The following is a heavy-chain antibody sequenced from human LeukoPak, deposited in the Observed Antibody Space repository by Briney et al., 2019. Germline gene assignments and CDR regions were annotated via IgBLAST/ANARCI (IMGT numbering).Heavy chain of an antibody. Sequence: GGSLRLSCAASGFTLSTYAMSWVRQTPGKGLEWVAATSSSDAGTYYADSVKGRFTISRDNSRNTVFLQMNSLKADDTAVYYCAKGGGGVLASWGQGTLVTVSS. J-gene: IGHJ4*02. CDR2: TSSSDAGT. D-gene: IGHD3-16*01. V-gene: IGHV3-23*01. CDR1: GFTLSTYA. CDR3: AKGGGGVLAS.